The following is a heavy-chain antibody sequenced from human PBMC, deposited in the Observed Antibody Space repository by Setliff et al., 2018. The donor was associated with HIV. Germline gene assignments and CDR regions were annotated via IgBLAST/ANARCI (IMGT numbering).Heavy chain of an antibody. V-gene: IGHV4-4*07. Sequence: PSETLSLTCAVSDYSINRGYYWSWLRQPAGKTLEWIGRINPNGRTDYNPSLKSRVTMSLDTAKNQFSLKLRSVTAAATAVYYCARDDGDYGRGIQFWGQGTLVTVSS. D-gene: IGHD4-17*01. CDR2: INPNGRT. J-gene: IGHJ4*02. CDR3: ARDDGDYGRGIQF. CDR1: DYSINRGYY.